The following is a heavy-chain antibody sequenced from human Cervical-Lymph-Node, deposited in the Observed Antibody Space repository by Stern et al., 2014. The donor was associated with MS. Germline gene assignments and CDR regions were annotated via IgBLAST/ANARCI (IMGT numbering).Heavy chain of an antibody. Sequence: QLVQSGAEVKKPGSSVKVSCKASGGTFSNYATSWVRQAPGQGLEWMGGIVPLFGKPKYAQKFQGRVTITADESTSTAYMDLSSLRSEDTAVYYCASPLTATSVPFGYYGMDVWGQGTTVTVS. J-gene: IGHJ6*02. D-gene: IGHD4-17*01. CDR3: ASPLTATSVPFGYYGMDV. V-gene: IGHV1-69*01. CDR2: IVPLFGKP. CDR1: GGTFSNYA.